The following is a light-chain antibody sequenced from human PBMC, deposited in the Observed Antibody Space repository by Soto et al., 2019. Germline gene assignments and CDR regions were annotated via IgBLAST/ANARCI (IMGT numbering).Light chain of an antibody. J-gene: IGLJ1*01. CDR1: SSDVGGYNY. Sequence: QSALTQPASVSGSPGQSITISCTGTSSDVGGYNYVSWYQQHPGKAPKLMIYDVSNRPSGVSNRFSGSKSGNTASLTFSGLQAEDEADYYCSSYTSSSTLGFGTGTKVTVL. V-gene: IGLV2-14*01. CDR3: SSYTSSSTLG. CDR2: DVS.